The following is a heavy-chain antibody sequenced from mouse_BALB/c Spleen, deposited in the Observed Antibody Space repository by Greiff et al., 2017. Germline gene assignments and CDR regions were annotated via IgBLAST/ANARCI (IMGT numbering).Heavy chain of an antibody. D-gene: IGHD1-1*01. CDR3: ADYGGSCYAMDY. V-gene: IGHV14-1*02. Sequence: EVQLQQSGAELVRPGALVKLSCKASGFYFTDYYMHWVKQRPEQGLEWIGWIDPENGNTIYDPKFQGKASITADTSSNTAYLQLSSLTSEDTAVYYCADYGGSCYAMDYWGQGTSVTVSA. J-gene: IGHJ4*01. CDR2: IDPENGNT. CDR1: GFYFTDYY.